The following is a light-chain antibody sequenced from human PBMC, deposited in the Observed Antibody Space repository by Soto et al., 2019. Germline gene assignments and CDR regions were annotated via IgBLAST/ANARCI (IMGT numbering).Light chain of an antibody. Sequence: DIVMTQSPLSLPVTPGEPAPISCTSSQSLLHSDGYNYLDWYLQKPGQSPQLLIYLASNRASGVPDRVSGSGSGTSFTLKISRVEAEDVGFYYCMQALQTFTFGQGTRLEIK. CDR2: LAS. V-gene: IGKV2-28*01. J-gene: IGKJ5*01. CDR3: MQALQTFT. CDR1: QSLLHSDGYNY.